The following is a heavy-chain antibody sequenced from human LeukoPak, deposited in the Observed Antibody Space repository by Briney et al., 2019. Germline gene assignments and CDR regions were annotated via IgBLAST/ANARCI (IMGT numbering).Heavy chain of an antibody. Sequence: ASVKVSCKASGGTFSSYAISWVRQAPGKGLEWMGGFDPEDGETIYAQKFQGRVTMTEDTSTDTAYMELSSLRSEDTAVYYCVVGATSGLYFDYWGQGTLVTVSS. CDR3: VVGATSGLYFDY. D-gene: IGHD1-26*01. V-gene: IGHV1-24*01. CDR1: GGTFSSYA. J-gene: IGHJ4*02. CDR2: FDPEDGET.